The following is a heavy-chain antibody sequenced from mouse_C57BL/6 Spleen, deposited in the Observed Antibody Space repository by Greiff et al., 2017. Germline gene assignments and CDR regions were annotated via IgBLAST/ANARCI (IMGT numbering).Heavy chain of an antibody. Sequence: QVQLQQSGAELVKPGASVKLSCKASGFTFTEYTIHWVKQRSGQGLEWIGWFYPGSGSIKYNEKFKDKATLTADKSSSTVYMELSRLTSEDSAVYFCARHGESFYYDYDPWFAYWGQGTLVTVSA. CDR3: ARHGESFYYDYDPWFAY. V-gene: IGHV1-62-2*01. D-gene: IGHD2-4*01. CDR2: FYPGSGSI. J-gene: IGHJ3*01. CDR1: GFTFTEYT.